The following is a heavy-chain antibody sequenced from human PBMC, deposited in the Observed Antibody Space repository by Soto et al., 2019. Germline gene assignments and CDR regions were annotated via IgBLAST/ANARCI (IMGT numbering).Heavy chain of an antibody. J-gene: IGHJ4*02. Sequence: QEQLVQSGAEVKKPGASVKVSCKASGYTFTSYDISWVRQAPGQGLEWMGGIIPIFGTANYAQKFQGRVTITADESTSTAYMELRSLRSEDTAVYYCARETRGYSGDDHFDYWGQGTLVTVSS. CDR3: ARETRGYSGDDHFDY. V-gene: IGHV1-69*01. CDR1: GYTFTSYD. D-gene: IGHD5-12*01. CDR2: IIPIFGTA.